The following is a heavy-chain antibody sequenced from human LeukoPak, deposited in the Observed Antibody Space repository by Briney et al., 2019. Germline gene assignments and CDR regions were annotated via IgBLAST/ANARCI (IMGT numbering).Heavy chain of an antibody. V-gene: IGHV4-34*01. Sequence: SETLSLTCAVYGGSFSGYYWSWIRQPPGKGLEWIGEINHSGSTNYNPSLKSGVTISVDTSKNQFSLKLSSVTAADTAVYYCARIHNTYYDFWSGYLGYFDYWGQGTLVTVSS. J-gene: IGHJ4*02. CDR3: ARIHNTYYDFWSGYLGYFDY. CDR2: INHSGST. D-gene: IGHD3-3*01. CDR1: GGSFSGYY.